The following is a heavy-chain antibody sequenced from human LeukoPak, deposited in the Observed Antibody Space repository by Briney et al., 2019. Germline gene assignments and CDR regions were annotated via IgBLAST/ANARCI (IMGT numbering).Heavy chain of an antibody. CDR1: GFTFSSYE. J-gene: IGHJ6*04. V-gene: IGHV3-48*03. CDR3: AELGITMIGGV. CDR2: ISSSGSTI. Sequence: GGFLRLSCAASGFTFSSYEMNWVRQAPGKGLEWVSYISSSGSTIYYADSVKGRFTISRDNAKNSLYLQMNSLRAEDTAVYYCAELGITMIGGVWGEGTTVTISS. D-gene: IGHD3-10*02.